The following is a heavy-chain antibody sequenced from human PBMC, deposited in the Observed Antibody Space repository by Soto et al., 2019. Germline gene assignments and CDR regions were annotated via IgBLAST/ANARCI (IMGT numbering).Heavy chain of an antibody. CDR2: ISWNSGSI. D-gene: IGHD1-26*01. CDR3: AKAPGSYPNDAFDI. CDR1: GFTFDDYA. J-gene: IGHJ3*02. V-gene: IGHV3-9*01. Sequence: EVQLVESGGGLVQPGRSLRLSCAASGFTFDDYAMHWVRQAPWKGLEWVSGISWNSGSIGYADSVKGRFTISRDNAKNTLYLQMNSLRAEDTALYYCAKAPGSYPNDAFDIGGQGTMVTVSS.